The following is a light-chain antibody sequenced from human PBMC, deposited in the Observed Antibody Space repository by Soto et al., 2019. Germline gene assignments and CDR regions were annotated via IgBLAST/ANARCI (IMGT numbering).Light chain of an antibody. Sequence: IQITHFPSTMSASLRYRVSITCRASQSISSCLAWYQQKPGQAPRLLIYDVSSLASGVPSRFSGNGSGTEFTLTISSLQPDDFAPYNCQQYNSYPWTFGQGTKVDI. V-gene: IGKV1-5*01. CDR3: QQYNSYPWT. J-gene: IGKJ1*01. CDR2: DVS. CDR1: QSISSC.